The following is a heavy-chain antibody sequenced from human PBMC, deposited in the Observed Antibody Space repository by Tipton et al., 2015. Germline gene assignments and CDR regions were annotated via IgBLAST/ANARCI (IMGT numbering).Heavy chain of an antibody. J-gene: IGHJ6*02. CDR2: ISYSGST. CDR3: AYCAGAPGKLIRGVIIRGGFSHGIDV. V-gene: IGHV4-61*01. D-gene: IGHD3-10*01. CDR1: GGSVSSGSYY. Sequence: TLSLTCTVSGGSVSSGSYYWSWIRQPPGKGLEWIGYISYSGSTNYNPSLKSRVIMSIDTSKDQFSLKLSSVTAADTAVYYCAYCAGAPGKLIRGVIIRGGFSHGIDVWGQGTTVTVSS.